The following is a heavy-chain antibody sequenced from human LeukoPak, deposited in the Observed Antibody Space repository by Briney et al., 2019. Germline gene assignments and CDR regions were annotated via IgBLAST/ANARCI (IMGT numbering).Heavy chain of an antibody. CDR3: ARDVGIAAAGFDY. D-gene: IGHD6-13*01. V-gene: IGHV1-69*04. J-gene: IGHJ4*02. CDR1: GGTFSSYA. Sequence: SVKVSCKASGGTFSSYAISWVRQAPGQGLEWMGRIIPILGIADYAQKFQGRVTITADKSTSTAYMELSSLRSEDTAVYYCARDVGIAAAGFDYWGQGTLVTVSS. CDR2: IIPILGIA.